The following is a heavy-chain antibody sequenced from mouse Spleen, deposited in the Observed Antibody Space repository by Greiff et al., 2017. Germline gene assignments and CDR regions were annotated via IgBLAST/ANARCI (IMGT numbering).Heavy chain of an antibody. Sequence: EVQLQQSGPELVKPGASVKISCKASGYTFTDYYMNWVKQSHGKSLEWIGDINPNNGGTSYNQKFKGKATLTVDKSSSTAYMELRSLTSEDSAVYYCARGAYYNFDYWGQGTTLTVSS. V-gene: IGHV1-26*01. J-gene: IGHJ2*01. D-gene: IGHD2-12*01. CDR2: INPNNGGT. CDR3: ARGAYYNFDY. CDR1: GYTFTDYY.